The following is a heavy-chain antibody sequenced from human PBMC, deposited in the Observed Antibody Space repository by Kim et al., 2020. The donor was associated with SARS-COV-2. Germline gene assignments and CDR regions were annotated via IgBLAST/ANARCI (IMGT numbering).Heavy chain of an antibody. D-gene: IGHD2-15*01. Sequence: GGSLRLSCAASGFTFSSYAMSWVRQAPGKGLEWVSAISGSGGSTYYADSVKGRFTISRDNSKNTLYLQMNSLRAEDTAVYYCEKANCSGGSCYSWGFGDGMDVWGQGTTVTVSS. J-gene: IGHJ6*02. CDR1: GFTFSSYA. CDR3: EKANCSGGSCYSWGFGDGMDV. V-gene: IGHV3-23*01. CDR2: ISGSGGST.